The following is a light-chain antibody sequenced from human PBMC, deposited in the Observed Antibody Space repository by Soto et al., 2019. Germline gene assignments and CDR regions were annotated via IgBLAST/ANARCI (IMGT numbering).Light chain of an antibody. CDR1: SNDVGGYHY. V-gene: IGLV2-11*01. CDR2: DVN. J-gene: IGLJ1*01. Sequence: QSSLTQPRSVSGSPGQSVTISCTGTSNDVGGYHYVSWYQHHPGKAPKLVIFDVNRRPSGVPHRFSGSKSDNTASLTTSGLQAEDEADYYCCSYVASETHVFGTGTKVT. CDR3: CSYVASETHV.